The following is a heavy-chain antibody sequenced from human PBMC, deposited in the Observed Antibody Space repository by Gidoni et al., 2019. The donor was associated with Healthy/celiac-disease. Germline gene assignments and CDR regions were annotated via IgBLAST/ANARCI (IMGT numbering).Heavy chain of an antibody. J-gene: IGHJ3*02. CDR2: ISSSSSYI. D-gene: IGHD5-18*01. CDR3: ARDASYGYAFDI. V-gene: IGHV3-21*01. CDR1: GFTFSSYS. Sequence: EVQLVESGGGLVKPGGSLRLSCASSGFTFSSYSMNWVRQAPWKGLECVLSISSSSSYIYDADAVKGRFTISRDNAKNSLYLQMNSLRAEDTAVYYCARDASYGYAFDIWGQGTMVTVSS.